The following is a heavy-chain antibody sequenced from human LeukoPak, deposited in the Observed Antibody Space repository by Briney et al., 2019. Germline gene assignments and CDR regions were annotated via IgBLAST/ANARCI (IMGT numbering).Heavy chain of an antibody. J-gene: IGHJ4*02. Sequence: SVKVSCKASGGTFSSYAISWVRQAPGQGLEWMGGIIPIFGTANYAQKFQGRVTITADESTSTAYMELSSLRSEDTAVYYCARSRDGYDYVAFDYWGQGTLVTVSS. CDR1: GGTFSSYA. D-gene: IGHD5-24*01. CDR2: IIPIFGTA. V-gene: IGHV1-69*13. CDR3: ARSRDGYDYVAFDY.